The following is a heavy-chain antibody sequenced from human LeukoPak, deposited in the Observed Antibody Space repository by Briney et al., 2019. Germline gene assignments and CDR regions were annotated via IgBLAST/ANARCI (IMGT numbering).Heavy chain of an antibody. CDR3: AGHSGSYWSLDY. V-gene: IGHV4-39*01. Sequence: SETLSLTCTVSGGSISSSKYYWGWIRQPPGKGLEWIGSIYYSGSTYYNPSLKSRVTIPVDTSKNQFSLKLSSVTAADTAVHYCAGHSGSYWSLDYWGQGTLVIASS. CDR1: GGSISSSKYY. J-gene: IGHJ4*02. CDR2: IYYSGST. D-gene: IGHD1-26*01.